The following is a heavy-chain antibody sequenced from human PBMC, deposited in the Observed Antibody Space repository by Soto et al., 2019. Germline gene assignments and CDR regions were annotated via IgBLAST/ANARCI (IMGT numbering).Heavy chain of an antibody. J-gene: IGHJ4*02. CDR2: IDWDDDK. V-gene: IGHV2-70*11. CDR1: GFSLSTSGMC. Sequence: SGPTLVNPTQTLTLTCTFSGFSLSTSGMCVSWIRQPPGKALEWLARIDWDDDKYYSTSLKTRLTISKDTSKNQVVLTMTNMDPVDTATYYCARIRSTSCRGDYWGQGTLVTVSS. D-gene: IGHD2-2*01. CDR3: ARIRSTSCRGDY.